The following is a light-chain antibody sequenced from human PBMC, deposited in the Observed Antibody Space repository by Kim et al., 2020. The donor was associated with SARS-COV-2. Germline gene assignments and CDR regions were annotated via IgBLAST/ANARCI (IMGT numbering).Light chain of an antibody. CDR3: QAWDSGTQNYV. V-gene: IGLV3-1*01. Sequence: SYELTQPPSVSVSPGQTASITCSGYKLGDKYVSWYQQKPGQSPVVVFYQDNQRPSGIPERFSGSNSGNTATLTISGTQAMDEADYYCQAWDSGTQNYVFGTGTKVTVL. CDR2: QDN. CDR1: KLGDKY. J-gene: IGLJ1*01.